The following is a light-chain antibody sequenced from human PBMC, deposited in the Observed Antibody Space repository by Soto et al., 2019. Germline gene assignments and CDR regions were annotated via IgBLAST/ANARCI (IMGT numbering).Light chain of an antibody. V-gene: IGKV3-20*01. CDR2: GTS. J-gene: IGKJ3*01. CDR1: QTVSSSY. CDR3: QQYGSTPFT. Sequence: EIVLTQSPGTLSLSPGERATVSCRASQTVSSSYFAWYQQKPGQAPRLLLYGTSSRATGIPDRFSGSGSGTDFTLTISRLEPEDFAVYYCQQYGSTPFTFGPGSKVDIK.